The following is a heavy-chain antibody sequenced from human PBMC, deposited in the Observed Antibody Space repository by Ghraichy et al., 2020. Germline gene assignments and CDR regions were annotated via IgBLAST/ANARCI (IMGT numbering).Heavy chain of an antibody. CDR3: ARDRQWLVPGGYYYYGMDV. V-gene: IGHV3-21*01. CDR1: GFTFSSYS. Sequence: GGSLRLSCAASGFTFSSYSMNWVRQAPGKGLEWVSSISSSSSYIYYADSVKGRFTISRDNAKNSLYLQMNSLRAEDTAVYYCARDRQWLVPGGYYYYGMDVWGQGTTDTVSS. D-gene: IGHD6-19*01. J-gene: IGHJ6*02. CDR2: ISSSSSYI.